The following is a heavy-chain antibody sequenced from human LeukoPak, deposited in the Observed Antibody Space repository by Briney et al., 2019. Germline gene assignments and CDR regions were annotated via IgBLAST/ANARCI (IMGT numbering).Heavy chain of an antibody. CDR1: GYSISSGYF. V-gene: IGHV4-38-2*02. D-gene: IGHD6-13*01. CDR2: IYHSGTT. CDR3: ARDRPGEGEGSSWYYVTGYFDY. J-gene: IGHJ4*02. Sequence: PSETLSLTCSVSGYSISSGYFWGWIRQPPGKGLEWIGRIYHSGTTYYDPSLKSRVTISVDTSRNEFSLKLSSVTAADTAVYYCARDRPGEGEGSSWYYVTGYFDYWGQGTLVTVSS.